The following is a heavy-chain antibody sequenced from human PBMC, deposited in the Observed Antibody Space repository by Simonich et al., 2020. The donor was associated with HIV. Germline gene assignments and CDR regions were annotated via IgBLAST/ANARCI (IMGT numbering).Heavy chain of an antibody. CDR1: GFTFTRYS. Sequence: EVQLVESGGGLVQPGGSLRLSCTSSGFTFTRYSMSWVRQAPGKGLEWVSYIFSWTTTIYYADSVKGRFTISRDNAKNSLYLQMNSLRAEDTAVYYCVREALVRGVSSKGGFDPWGQGTLVTVSS. CDR2: IFSWTTTI. J-gene: IGHJ5*02. V-gene: IGHV3-48*01. D-gene: IGHD3-10*01. CDR3: VREALVRGVSSKGGFDP.